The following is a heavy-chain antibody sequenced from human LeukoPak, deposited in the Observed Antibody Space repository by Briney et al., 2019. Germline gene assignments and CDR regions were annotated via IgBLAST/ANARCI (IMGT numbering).Heavy chain of an antibody. Sequence: PSGTLSLTCTVSGGSISSDNYSWSWIRQPAGKGLEWIGRVYTSGSTNYNPSLKSRVTISVDTSKKQFSLKLSSVTAADTAVYYCAREKIGYYDGSGRGWFDPWGQGTLVTVSS. J-gene: IGHJ5*02. V-gene: IGHV4-61*02. CDR3: AREKIGYYDGSGRGWFDP. CDR1: GGSISSDNYS. D-gene: IGHD3-22*01. CDR2: VYTSGST.